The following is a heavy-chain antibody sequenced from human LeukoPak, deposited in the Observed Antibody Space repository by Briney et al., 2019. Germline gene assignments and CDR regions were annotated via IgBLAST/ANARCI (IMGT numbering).Heavy chain of an antibody. D-gene: IGHD2-21*02. CDR1: GVTFSNAW. CDR2: IRSKSNGGTT. J-gene: IGHJ4*02. V-gene: IGHV3-15*01. CDR3: TTEEGFNDFYFDS. Sequence: PGGSLRLSCAASGVTFSNAWLAWVRQAPGKGLEWVGRIRSKSNGGTTDYAAPVKDRCTISRDDSNNTVFLQMNSLKTEDTAVYYCTTEEGFNDFYFDSWGQGTLVTVSS.